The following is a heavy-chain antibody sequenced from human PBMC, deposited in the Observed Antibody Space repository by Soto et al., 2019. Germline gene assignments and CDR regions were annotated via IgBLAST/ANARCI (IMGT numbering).Heavy chain of an antibody. CDR3: AKLPRITMVRGVRGDAFDI. CDR1: GFTFSSYG. J-gene: IGHJ3*02. V-gene: IGHV3-30*18. Sequence: GGSLRLSCAASGFTFSSYGMHWVRQAPGKGLEWVAVISYDGSNKYYADSVKGRFTISRDNSKNTLYLQMNSLRAEDTAVHYCAKLPRITMVRGVRGDAFDIWGQGTMVTVSS. D-gene: IGHD3-10*01. CDR2: ISYDGSNK.